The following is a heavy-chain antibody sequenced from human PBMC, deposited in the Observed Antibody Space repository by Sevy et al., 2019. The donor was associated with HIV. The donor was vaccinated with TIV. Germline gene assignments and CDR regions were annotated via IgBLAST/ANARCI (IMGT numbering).Heavy chain of an antibody. J-gene: IGHJ4*02. D-gene: IGHD2-2*01. CDR1: GFTFTDYY. CDR3: ARESRTRFTDC. CDR2: ISSSGDTI. Sequence: GESLRLSCAASGFTFTDYYMSWIRQAPGKGLEWLSYISSSGDTIQYADSVKGRFTISRDNAKNSLSLQMNSLRAEDTAVYYCARESRTRFTDCWGQGTLVTVSS. V-gene: IGHV3-11*01.